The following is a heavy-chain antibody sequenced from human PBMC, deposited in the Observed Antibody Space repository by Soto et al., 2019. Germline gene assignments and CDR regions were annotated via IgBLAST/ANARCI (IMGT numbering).Heavy chain of an antibody. CDR2: INHSGST. V-gene: IGHV4-34*01. CDR3: ARGRARYCSSTSCYGWRLNWFDP. Sequence: QVQLQQWGAGLLKPSETLSLTCAVYGGSFSGYYWSWIRQPPGKGLEWIGEINHSGSTNYNPSLKSRVTISVDTSKNQFSLKLSSVTDADTAVYYCARGRARYCSSTSCYGWRLNWFDPWGQGTLVTVSS. J-gene: IGHJ5*02. CDR1: GGSFSGYY. D-gene: IGHD2-2*01.